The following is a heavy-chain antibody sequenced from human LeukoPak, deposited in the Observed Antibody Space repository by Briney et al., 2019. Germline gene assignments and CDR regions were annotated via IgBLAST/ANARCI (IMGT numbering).Heavy chain of an antibody. V-gene: IGHV3-21*01. CDR2: ISSSSYI. D-gene: IGHD4-17*01. Sequence: GGSLRLSCAVSGFTFSDYSMNWVRQAPGKGLEWVSSISSSSYIYYADSVKGRFTISRDNAKNSLYLQMSSLRAEDTAVYYCARGSNGDYVGYYYYMDVWGKGTTVTVSS. J-gene: IGHJ6*03. CDR3: ARGSNGDYVGYYYYMDV. CDR1: GFTFSDYS.